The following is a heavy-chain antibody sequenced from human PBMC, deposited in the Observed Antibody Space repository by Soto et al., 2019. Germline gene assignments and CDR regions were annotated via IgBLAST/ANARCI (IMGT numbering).Heavy chain of an antibody. D-gene: IGHD3-3*01. CDR1: GDSVSSNSAA. J-gene: IGHJ5*02. Sequence: SQTLSLTCAISGDSVSSNSAAWNWIRQSPSRGLEWLGRTYYRSKWYNDYAVSVKSRITINPDTSKNQFSLQLSSVTAADTAVYYCARPTGRKPDETYYDFWSGYYPFTEEFDPWGQGTLVTVSS. V-gene: IGHV6-1*01. CDR3: ARPTGRKPDETYYDFWSGYYPFTEEFDP. CDR2: TYYRSKWYN.